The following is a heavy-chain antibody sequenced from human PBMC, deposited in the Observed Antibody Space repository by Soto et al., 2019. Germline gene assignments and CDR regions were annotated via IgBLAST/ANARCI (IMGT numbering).Heavy chain of an antibody. V-gene: IGHV4-39*07. J-gene: IGHJ3*02. Sequence: SETLSLTCTASGGSISSSSYYWGWIRQPPGKGLEWIGSIYYSGSTYYNPSLKSRVTISVDTSKNQFSLKLSSVTAADTAVYYCARRWGYAIHIWGQGTMVTVSS. CDR3: ARRWGYAIHI. CDR1: GGSISSSSYY. CDR2: IYYSGST. D-gene: IGHD1-26*01.